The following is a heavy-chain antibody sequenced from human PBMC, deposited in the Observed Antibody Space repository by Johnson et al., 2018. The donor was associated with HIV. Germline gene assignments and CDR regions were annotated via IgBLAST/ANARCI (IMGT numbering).Heavy chain of an antibody. Sequence: QVQLVESGGGVVQPGRSLRLSCAASGFTFSSSAMHWVRQAPGKGLEWVAIISYDGNNKYYTDSVKGRFTISRDNYKNTLYLQMNSLRAEDTAIYYCARPSVITTLTTTPWAFDIWGQGTLVTVSS. CDR3: ARPSVITTLTTTPWAFDI. CDR2: ISYDGNNK. V-gene: IGHV3-30*04. CDR1: GFTFSSSA. J-gene: IGHJ3*02. D-gene: IGHD4-17*01.